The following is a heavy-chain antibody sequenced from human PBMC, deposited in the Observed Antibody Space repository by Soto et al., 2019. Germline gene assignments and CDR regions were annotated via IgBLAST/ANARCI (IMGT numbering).Heavy chain of an antibody. Sequence: QVQLVQSGAEVKKPGSSVKVSCKASGGTFSSYAISWVRQAPGQGLEWMGGIIPIFGTANYAQKFQGRVTITADESTSTAYMELSSLRSEDTAVYYCARGRAYYYYSSGYYYGDYWGQGTLVTVSS. V-gene: IGHV1-69*12. CDR1: GGTFSSYA. D-gene: IGHD3-22*01. J-gene: IGHJ4*02. CDR2: IIPIFGTA. CDR3: ARGRAYYYYSSGYYYGDY.